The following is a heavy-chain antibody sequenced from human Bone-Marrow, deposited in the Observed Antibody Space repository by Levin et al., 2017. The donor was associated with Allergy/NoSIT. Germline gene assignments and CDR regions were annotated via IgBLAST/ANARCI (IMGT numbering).Heavy chain of an antibody. CDR2: ISYRGST. Sequence: SQTLSLPCTVSGGSIPSGGYHWSWIRQHPGKDLEWIGYISYRGSTYYNPSLKSRVTLSIDTAKTHFSLKLNSLTAADTAVYFCAREDGYVFDYWGQGTLVTVSS. CDR1: GGSIPSGGYH. J-gene: IGHJ4*02. V-gene: IGHV4-31*03. D-gene: IGHD5-24*01. CDR3: AREDGYVFDY.